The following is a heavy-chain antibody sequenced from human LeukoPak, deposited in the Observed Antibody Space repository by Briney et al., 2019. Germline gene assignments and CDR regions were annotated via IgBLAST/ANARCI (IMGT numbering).Heavy chain of an antibody. CDR3: ARMIRGYSYDDPGFDY. CDR1: GFTFGDYY. D-gene: IGHD5-18*01. V-gene: IGHV3-11*01. Sequence: GGSLRLSCAASGFTFGDYYMTWIRQAPGKGLEWVSYISSSGSTIYYADSVKGRFTTSRDNAKNSLYLQMNSLRAGDTAVYYCARMIRGYSYDDPGFDYWGQGTLVTVSS. CDR2: ISSSGSTI. J-gene: IGHJ4*02.